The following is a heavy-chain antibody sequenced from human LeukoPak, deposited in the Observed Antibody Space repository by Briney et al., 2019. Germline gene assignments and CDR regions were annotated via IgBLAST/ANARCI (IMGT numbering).Heavy chain of an antibody. CDR1: GGSISSYY. J-gene: IGHJ5*02. D-gene: IGHD6-13*01. Sequence: SETLSLTCTVSGGSISSYYWSWIRQPPGKGLEWIGYIYYSGSTNYNPSLKSRVTISVDTSKNQFSLKLSSVTAADTAVYYCARDRLGYSSSWYRGDWFDPWGQGTLVTVSS. CDR3: ARDRLGYSSSWYRGDWFDP. CDR2: IYYSGST. V-gene: IGHV4-59*12.